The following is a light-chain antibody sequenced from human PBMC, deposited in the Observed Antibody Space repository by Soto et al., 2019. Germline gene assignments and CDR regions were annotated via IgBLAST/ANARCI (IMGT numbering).Light chain of an antibody. Sequence: QSALTQPASVSGSPGQSITNSCIGTSSDVGGYNYVSWYQLHPGKAPKLMIYEVSNRPSGVSNRFSGSKSGNTASLTISGLQAEDEADYYCSSYTSTSTPVVFGGGTKLTVL. CDR2: EVS. J-gene: IGLJ2*01. V-gene: IGLV2-14*01. CDR1: SSDVGGYNY. CDR3: SSYTSTSTPVV.